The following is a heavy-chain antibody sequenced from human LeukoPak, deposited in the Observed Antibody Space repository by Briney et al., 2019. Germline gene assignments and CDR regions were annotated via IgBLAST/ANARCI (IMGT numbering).Heavy chain of an antibody. Sequence: PGGSLRLSCTASGFTFSTYDMSWVRQAPGKGLEWVSTVRVNGRSTYYADSVKGRFTISRDNSKNTLYLQMNSLRAKDTALYYCAKPGEASNYYFDYWGQGALVTVSS. J-gene: IGHJ4*02. CDR3: AKPGEASNYYFDY. CDR2: VRVNGRST. D-gene: IGHD2-21*01. V-gene: IGHV3-23*01. CDR1: GFTFSTYD.